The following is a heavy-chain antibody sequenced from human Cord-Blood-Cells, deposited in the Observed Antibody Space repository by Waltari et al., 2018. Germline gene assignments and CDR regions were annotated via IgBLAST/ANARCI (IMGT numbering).Heavy chain of an antibody. CDR2: INHSGST. CDR3: ARCDSSGYKEAFDI. Sequence: QVQLQQWGAGLLKPSETLSLTCAVYGGSFSGYYWSWLRQPPGKGLEWIGEINHSGSTNYNPSLKSRVTISVDTSKNQFSLKLSSVTAADTAVYYCARCDSSGYKEAFDIWGQGTMVTVSS. CDR1: GGSFSGYY. J-gene: IGHJ3*02. D-gene: IGHD3-22*01. V-gene: IGHV4-34*01.